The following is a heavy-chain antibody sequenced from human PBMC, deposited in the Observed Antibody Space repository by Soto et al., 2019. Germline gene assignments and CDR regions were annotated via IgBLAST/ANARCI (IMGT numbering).Heavy chain of an antibody. Sequence: PSETLSLTCSVSGGSISRYYWSWIRQPPGKGLEWIGYAYYSGDTGYNPSLQSRVTMAVDTSKNQVSLKLTSVTAADTAVYYCARDRSTYGGGGTGEVKENWFDPWGQGALVTLSS. CDR3: ARDRSTYGGGGTGEVKENWFDP. V-gene: IGHV4-59*01. CDR2: AYYSGDT. CDR1: GGSISRYY. D-gene: IGHD2-8*01. J-gene: IGHJ5*02.